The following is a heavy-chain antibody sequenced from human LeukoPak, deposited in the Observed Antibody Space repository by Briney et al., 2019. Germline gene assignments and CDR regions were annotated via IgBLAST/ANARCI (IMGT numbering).Heavy chain of an antibody. V-gene: IGHV4-31*03. CDR2: IYYSGST. Sequence: KPSRTLSLTCTVSGGSISSGGYYWSWIRQHPGKGLEWIGYIYYSGSTYYNPSLKSRVTISVDTSKNQFSLKLSSVTAADTAVYYCARKTASNWFDPWGQGTLVTVSS. CDR1: GGSISSGGYY. J-gene: IGHJ5*02. CDR3: ARKTASNWFDP.